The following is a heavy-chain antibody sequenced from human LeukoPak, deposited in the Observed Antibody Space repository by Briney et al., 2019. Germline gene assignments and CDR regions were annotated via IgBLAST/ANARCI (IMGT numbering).Heavy chain of an antibody. J-gene: IGHJ6*02. D-gene: IGHD3-16*01. CDR3: ARFGVDYDMDV. CDR1: GGSISSYY. CDR2: IHYSGRP. Sequence: SETLSLTCTVSGGSISSYYWTWIRQPPGKGLEWIGQIHYSGRPDYNPSLKSRVTISVDTSKNQLSLKVTSVTGADTAVYYCARFGVDYDMDVWGQGTIVTVSS. V-gene: IGHV4-59*01.